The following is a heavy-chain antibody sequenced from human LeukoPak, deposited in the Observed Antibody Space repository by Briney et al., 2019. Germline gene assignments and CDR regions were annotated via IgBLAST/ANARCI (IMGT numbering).Heavy chain of an antibody. Sequence: SETLSLTCSVSGDSITSYYWSWIRQPPGRALEWIGYVFHSGVTNYNPSLKSRVTLSLDTSKNQFSLKLKSVTAADTAVYFCATRADWFDPWGQGTLVTVSS. CDR1: GDSITSYY. V-gene: IGHV4-59*12. CDR3: ATRADWFDP. J-gene: IGHJ5*02. CDR2: VFHSGVT.